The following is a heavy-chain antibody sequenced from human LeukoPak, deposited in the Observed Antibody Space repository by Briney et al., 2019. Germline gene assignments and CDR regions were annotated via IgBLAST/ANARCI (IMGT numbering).Heavy chain of an antibody. CDR1: GYTFTGYY. CDR3: ARHPFYDYVWGSYRPYYFDY. J-gene: IGHJ4*02. CDR2: INPNSGGT. Sequence: ASVKVSCKASGYTFTGYYMHWVRQAPGQGLEWMGWINPNSGGTNYAQKFQGRVTMTRDTSISTAYMELSRLRSDDTAVYYCARHPFYDYVWGSYRPYYFDYWGQGTLVTVSS. D-gene: IGHD3-16*02. V-gene: IGHV1-2*02.